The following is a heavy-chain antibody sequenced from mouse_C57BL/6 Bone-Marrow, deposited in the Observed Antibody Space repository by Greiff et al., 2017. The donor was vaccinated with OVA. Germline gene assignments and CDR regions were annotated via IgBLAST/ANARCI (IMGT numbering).Heavy chain of an antibody. J-gene: IGHJ3*01. CDR1: GYTFTSYW. D-gene: IGHD2-3*01. CDR2: IDPSDSYT. V-gene: IGHV1-59*01. CDR3: ARDDGPFAY. Sequence: QVQLQQPGAELVRPGTSVKLSCKASGYTFTSYWMHWVKQRPGQGLEWIGVIDPSDSYTNYNQKFKGKATLTVDTSSSTAYMQLSSLTSEDSAVYYCARDDGPFAYWGQGTLVTVSA.